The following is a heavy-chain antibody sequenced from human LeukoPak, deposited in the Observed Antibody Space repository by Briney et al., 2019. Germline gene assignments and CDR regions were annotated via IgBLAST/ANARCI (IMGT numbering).Heavy chain of an antibody. CDR3: AREDAEQMDNSFDI. V-gene: IGHV4-39*07. CDR1: GDSISRSSDY. CDR2: VYYIGST. Sequence: SETLSLTCTVSGDSISRSSDYWGWSRQPPGKGPEWIGSVYYIGSTFYNPSLKSRLTISIDTSKNQFSLKLRSVTAADTAVYYCAREDAEQMDNSFDIWGQGTMVTVSS. J-gene: IGHJ3*02. D-gene: IGHD5-24*01.